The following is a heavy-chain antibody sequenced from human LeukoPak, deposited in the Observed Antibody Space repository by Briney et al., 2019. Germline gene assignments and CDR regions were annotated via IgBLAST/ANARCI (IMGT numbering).Heavy chain of an antibody. V-gene: IGHV3-7*01. CDR1: GLTSRGYW. Sequence: GVSLRLSCAASGLTSRGYWMSWVRQAPGKGLEWVANIKQDGSEAYYVDSVKGRFTISRDIAKNSVYLEMNGLRAEDTAVYYCAKDTGPYDYYFDYWGQGTLVTVSS. D-gene: IGHD3-3*01. J-gene: IGHJ4*02. CDR3: AKDTGPYDYYFDY. CDR2: IKQDGSEA.